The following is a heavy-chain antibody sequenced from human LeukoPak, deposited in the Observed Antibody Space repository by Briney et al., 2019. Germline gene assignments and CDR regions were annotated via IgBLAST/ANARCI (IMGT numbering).Heavy chain of an antibody. J-gene: IGHJ6*04. CDR1: GFIFSNYA. Sequence: PGGSLRLSCAASGFIFSNYAMSWVRQAPGKGLEWVSYISSSGSTIYYADSVKGRFTISRDNAKNSLYLQMNSPRAEDTAVYYCAELGITMIGGVWGKGTTVTISS. V-gene: IGHV3-48*03. CDR3: AELGITMIGGV. D-gene: IGHD3-10*02. CDR2: ISSSGSTI.